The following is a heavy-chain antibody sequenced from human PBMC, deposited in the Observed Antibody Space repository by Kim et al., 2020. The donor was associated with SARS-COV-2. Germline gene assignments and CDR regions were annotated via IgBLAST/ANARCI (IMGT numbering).Heavy chain of an antibody. D-gene: IGHD5-12*01. CDR1: GYTFTGYY. CDR2: INPNSGGT. Sequence: ASVKVSCKASGYTFTGYYMHWVRQAPGQGLEWMGRINPNSGGTNYAQKFQGRVTMTRDTSISTAYMELSRLRSDDTAVYYCAREGGYDIGTDGRGWFDPWGQGTLVTVSS. V-gene: IGHV1-2*06. J-gene: IGHJ5*02. CDR3: AREGGYDIGTDGRGWFDP.